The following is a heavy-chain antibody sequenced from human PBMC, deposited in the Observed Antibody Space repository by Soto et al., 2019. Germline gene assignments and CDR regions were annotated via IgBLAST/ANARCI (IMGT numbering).Heavy chain of an antibody. Sequence: QVQLQESGPGLVKPSQTLSLTCTVSGGSISSGGXXXXXXXXXXXKGLEGIGYIYYSGSTYYNPSLKSRVTISVDTSKNQFSLKLSSVTAADTAVYYCARGPGSGWYDYWGQGTLVTGSS. V-gene: IGHV4-31*03. D-gene: IGHD6-19*01. CDR2: IYYSGST. J-gene: IGHJ4*02. CDR1: GGSISSGGXX. CDR3: ARGPGSGWYDY.